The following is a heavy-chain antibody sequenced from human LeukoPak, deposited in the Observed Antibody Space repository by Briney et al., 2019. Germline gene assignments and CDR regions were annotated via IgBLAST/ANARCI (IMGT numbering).Heavy chain of an antibody. V-gene: IGHV1-69*04. D-gene: IGHD1/OR15-1a*01. CDR2: IIPILGIA. CDR1: GGTFSSYA. CDR3: ARTAPGTNLGGYYYYMDV. Sequence: ASVKVPCKASGGTFSSYAISWVRQVPGQGLEWMGRIIPILGIANYAQKLQGRVTMTTDTSTSTAHMELRSLRSDDTAVYYCARTAPGTNLGGYYYYMDVWGKGTTVTVSS. J-gene: IGHJ6*03.